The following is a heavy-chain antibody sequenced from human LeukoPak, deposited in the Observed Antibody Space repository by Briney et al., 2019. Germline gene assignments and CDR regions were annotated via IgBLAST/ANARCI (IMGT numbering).Heavy chain of an antibody. J-gene: IGHJ4*02. CDR1: GGSISSYY. V-gene: IGHV4-59*01. D-gene: IGHD6-19*01. CDR2: IYYSGST. Sequence: PSETLSLTCTVSGGSISSYYWSWIRQPPGKGLEWIGYIYYSGSTNYNPSLKSRVTISVDTSKNQFSLKLSSVTAADTAVYYCARHIPSGWSLFDYWGQGTLVTVSS. CDR3: ARHIPSGWSLFDY.